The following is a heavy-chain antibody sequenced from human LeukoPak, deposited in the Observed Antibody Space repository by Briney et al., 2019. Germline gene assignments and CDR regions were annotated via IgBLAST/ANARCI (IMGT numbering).Heavy chain of an antibody. CDR2: ISGSGGST. CDR3: ANVFFGSGSYYAHY. Sequence: GGSLRLSCAASGFTFTSNAMSWVRQAPGKGLEWVSAISGSGGSTYYADSVKGRFTISRDNSKNTLYLQMNSLRAEDTAVYYCANVFFGSGSYYAHYWGQGTLVTVSS. V-gene: IGHV3-23*01. CDR1: GFTFTSNA. D-gene: IGHD3-10*01. J-gene: IGHJ4*02.